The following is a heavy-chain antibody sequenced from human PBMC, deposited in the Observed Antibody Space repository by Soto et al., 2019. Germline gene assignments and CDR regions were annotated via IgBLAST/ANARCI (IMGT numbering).Heavy chain of an antibody. Sequence: ASEKVSCKTSGFTFRSSAVQWVRQARGQRLEWIGWLVVGTGNTNYAQKFQQRVTISSDRSTNTVSMELSSLTSEDTAVYYCATGAYCSGGSCSDYYYYYYGMDLWGQGT. D-gene: IGHD2-15*01. V-gene: IGHV1-58*01. J-gene: IGHJ6*02. CDR2: LVVGTGNT. CDR3: ATGAYCSGGSCSDYYYYYYGMDL. CDR1: GFTFRSSA.